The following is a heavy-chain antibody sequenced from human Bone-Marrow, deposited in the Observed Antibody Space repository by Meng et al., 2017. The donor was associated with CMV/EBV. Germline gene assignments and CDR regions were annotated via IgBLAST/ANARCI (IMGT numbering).Heavy chain of an antibody. V-gene: IGHV3-30*04. Sequence: GGSLRLSCEASGITFSRYSMHWVRQAPGKGLEWVAVISYDGSNTYYADFLKGRFTISRDNSQNTLYLQMNSLRPEDTAVYYCARDMYKQSTYYYYYGMDVWGQGTAVTVSS. J-gene: IGHJ6*02. D-gene: IGHD1-1*01. CDR2: ISYDGSNT. CDR3: ARDMYKQSTYYYYYGMDV. CDR1: GITFSRYS.